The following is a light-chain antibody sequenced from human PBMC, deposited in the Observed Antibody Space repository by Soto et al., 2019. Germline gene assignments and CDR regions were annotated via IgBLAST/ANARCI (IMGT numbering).Light chain of an antibody. V-gene: IGKV3-20*01. Sequence: EIVLTQSPATLSVSPGERATLSCRASQSVPRSYLAWYQQKPGQAPRLLIYGTSSRATGIPDRFSGSGSGTDFTLTISRLDPEDFAVYYCQQYGSSPSFGQGTKVDIK. J-gene: IGKJ1*01. CDR3: QQYGSSPS. CDR1: QSVPRSY. CDR2: GTS.